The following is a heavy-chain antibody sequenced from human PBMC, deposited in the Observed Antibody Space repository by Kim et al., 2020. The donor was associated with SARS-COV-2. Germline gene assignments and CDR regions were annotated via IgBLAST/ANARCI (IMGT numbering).Heavy chain of an antibody. D-gene: IGHD2-2*01. CDR3: ARGRRTERTSCYGGTMCYGMDV. V-gene: IGHV1-8*01. J-gene: IGHJ6*02. Sequence: ASVKVSCKASGYTFTSYDINWVRQATGQGLEWMGWMNPNSGNTGYAQKFQGRVTMTRNTSISTAYMELSSLRSEDTAVYYCARGRRTERTSCYGGTMCYGMDVWGQGTTVTVSS. CDR2: MNPNSGNT. CDR1: GYTFTSYD.